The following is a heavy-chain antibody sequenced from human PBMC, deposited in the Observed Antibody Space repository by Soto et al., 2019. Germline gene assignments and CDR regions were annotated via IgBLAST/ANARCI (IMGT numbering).Heavy chain of an antibody. CDR3: ARCPPRIGSSGIDY. D-gene: IGHD6-19*01. V-gene: IGHV4-31*02. CDR2: IHYSGST. CDR1: GGSISSDAYY. Sequence: PSETLSLTCTVSGGSISSDAYYWTWIRQHPGKGLEWIGYIHYSGSTYYISSLRSRLSMSVDTSKNQFSLKLSSVTAADTAVYYCARCPPRIGSSGIDYWGQGTLVTVSS. J-gene: IGHJ4*02.